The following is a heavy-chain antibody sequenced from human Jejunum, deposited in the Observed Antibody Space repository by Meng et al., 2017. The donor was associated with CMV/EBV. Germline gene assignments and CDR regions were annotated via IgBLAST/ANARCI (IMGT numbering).Heavy chain of an antibody. V-gene: IGHV4-31*02. CDR2: IYSSGST. Sequence: SGGSNTSRGHAWAWIRQFPGRGLERSGSIYSSGSTDYNPSLKSRVATLLDTSKNEFSLKLTSVTVADTAIYYCARGCPLTGTWWFDPWGPGTLVTVSS. J-gene: IGHJ5*02. CDR3: ARGCPLTGTWWFDP. CDR1: GGSNTSRGHA. D-gene: IGHD7-27*01.